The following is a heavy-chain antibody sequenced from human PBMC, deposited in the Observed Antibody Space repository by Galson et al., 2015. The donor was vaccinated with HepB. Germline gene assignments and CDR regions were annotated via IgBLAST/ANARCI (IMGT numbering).Heavy chain of an antibody. CDR2: ISYDGSNK. D-gene: IGHD5-12*01. CDR3: ARYRKWLRWTFDY. CDR1: GFTFSSYG. Sequence: SLRLSCAASGFTFSSYGMHWVRQAPGKGLEWVAVISYDGSNKYYADSVKGRFTISRDNSKNTLYLQMNSLRAEDTAVYYCARYRKWLRWTFDYWGQGTLVTVSS. J-gene: IGHJ4*02. V-gene: IGHV3-30*03.